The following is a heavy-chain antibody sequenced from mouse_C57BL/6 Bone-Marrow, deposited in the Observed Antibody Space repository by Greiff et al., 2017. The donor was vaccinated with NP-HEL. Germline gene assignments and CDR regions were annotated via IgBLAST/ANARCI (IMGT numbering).Heavy chain of an antibody. V-gene: IGHV1-69*01. CDR1: GYTFTSSW. CDR3: ARRTTVVASYWYFDD. Sequence: QVQLQQPGAELVMPGASVKLSCTASGYTFTSSWMHWVKQRPGQGLEWIGEIDPSDSYTSYNQKFKGKSTLTVDKSSSTAYMQLSSLTSEDSAVYYCARRTTVVASYWYFDDWGTGTTVTVSS. CDR2: IDPSDSYT. D-gene: IGHD1-1*01. J-gene: IGHJ1*03.